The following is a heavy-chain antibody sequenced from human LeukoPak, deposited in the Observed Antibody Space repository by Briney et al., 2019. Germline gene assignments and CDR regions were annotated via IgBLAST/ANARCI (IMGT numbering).Heavy chain of an antibody. V-gene: IGHV3-33*01. CDR2: IWYDGSNK. CDR1: GFTFSSYG. CDR3: ARQDRYYYDSSGYIDPLDY. D-gene: IGHD3-22*01. Sequence: GGSLRLSCAASGFTFSSYGMPWVRQAPGKGLEWVAVIWYDGSNKYYADSVKGRFTISRDNSKNTLYLQMNSLRAEDTAVYYCARQDRYYYDSSGYIDPLDYWGQGTLVTVSS. J-gene: IGHJ4*02.